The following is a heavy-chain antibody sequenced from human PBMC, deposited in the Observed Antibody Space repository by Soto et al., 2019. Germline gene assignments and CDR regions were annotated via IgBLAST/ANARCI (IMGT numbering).Heavy chain of an antibody. D-gene: IGHD2-21*01. Sequence: SETLSLTCTVSGVSIHNSHSFWGWIRQPSGKGLEFIGTVYYSGGAHYNSSLKSRVTISVDTANNQVSLRMRSLTAADTAVYYCGRVVEGATRHTDLDSWGQGTLVTVSS. V-gene: IGHV4-39*01. CDR2: VYYSGGA. CDR3: GRVVEGATRHTDLDS. CDR1: GVSIHNSHSF. J-gene: IGHJ5*01.